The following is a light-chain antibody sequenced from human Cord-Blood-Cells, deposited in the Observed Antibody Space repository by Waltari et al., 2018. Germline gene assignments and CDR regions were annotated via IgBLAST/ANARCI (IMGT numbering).Light chain of an antibody. CDR2: KDS. CDR1: SLPKQY. J-gene: IGLJ3*02. V-gene: IGLV3-25*03. Sequence: SYELTQPPSVSVSPGPTARITCSEDSLPKQYAYWYQQKPGQAPVLVIYKDSERPSGIPERFSGSSSGTTVTLTISGVQAEDEADYYCQSADSSGTWVFGGGTKLTVL. CDR3: QSADSSGTWV.